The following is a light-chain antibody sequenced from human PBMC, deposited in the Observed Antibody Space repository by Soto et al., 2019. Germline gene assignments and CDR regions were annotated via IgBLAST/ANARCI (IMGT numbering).Light chain of an antibody. Sequence: MQMTQSPSSVSASVGDRVTITCRASQGISGWLAWYQQKPGKAPKLLIYATSTLQSGVPPRFSGSASGTDFTLTISSLQPDDFATYYCLQSNNFPPLTFGGGTKVEIK. CDR2: ATS. CDR1: QGISGW. V-gene: IGKV1-12*01. CDR3: LQSNNFPPLT. J-gene: IGKJ4*01.